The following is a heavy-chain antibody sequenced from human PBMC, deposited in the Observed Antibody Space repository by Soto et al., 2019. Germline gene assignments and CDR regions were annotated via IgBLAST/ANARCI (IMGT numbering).Heavy chain of an antibody. J-gene: IGHJ3*02. CDR1: GGSISSSSYY. CDR3: AKGGSGSYSNAFDI. Sequence: PSETLSLTCTVSGGSISSSSYYWGWIRQPPGKGLEWIGSIYYSGSTYYNPSLKSRVTISVDTSKNQFSLKLSSVTAAGTAVYYCAKGGSGSYSNAFDIWGQGTMVTVS. D-gene: IGHD3-10*01. CDR2: IYYSGST. V-gene: IGHV4-39*01.